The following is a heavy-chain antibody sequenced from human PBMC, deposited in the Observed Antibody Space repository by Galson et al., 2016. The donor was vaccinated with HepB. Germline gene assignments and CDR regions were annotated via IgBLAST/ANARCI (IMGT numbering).Heavy chain of an antibody. CDR2: IYYSGET. J-gene: IGHJ3*01. Sequence: TLSLTCTVSAGSIRSTAWYWAWVRQHPRRGLEWIGYIYYSGETFFNPSLMSRLSMSVDTSKNQFSLKLTSVTAADTAVYYCARRPLRIHSAPGLVGDAFDVWGRVTVATVPS. V-gene: IGHV4-31*03. D-gene: IGHD6-13*01. CDR3: ARRPLRIHSAPGLVGDAFDV. CDR1: AGSIRSTAWY.